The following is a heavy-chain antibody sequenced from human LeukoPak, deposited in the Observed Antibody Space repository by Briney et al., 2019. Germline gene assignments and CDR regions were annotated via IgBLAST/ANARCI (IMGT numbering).Heavy chain of an antibody. CDR1: GCSFDEYA. Sequence: GGSLSLSCAASGCSFDEYAMHWVRQPPGKGLEWVSGIGWNRGSKLYADSVRGRFTMSRDNAKNSLYLQMNSLRAEDTALYYCAKDRGESVFVGGAFNIWGQGACVTVSS. J-gene: IGHJ3*02. D-gene: IGHD1-26*01. V-gene: IGHV3-9*01. CDR3: AKDRGESVFVGGAFNI. CDR2: IGWNRGSK.